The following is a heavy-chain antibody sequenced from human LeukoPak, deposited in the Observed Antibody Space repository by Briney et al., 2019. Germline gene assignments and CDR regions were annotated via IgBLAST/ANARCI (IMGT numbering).Heavy chain of an antibody. CDR2: IDPSDSYI. CDR1: GFSLTSYW. D-gene: IGHD5-18*01. V-gene: IGHV5-10-1*01. Sequence: GESLKIPCRGSGFSLTSYWISWVRQMPGKGLEWMGMIDPSDSYINYSPSFRGHVTISADKSITTAYLQWSSLKASDTAMYYCARSSNMTGYIYSHVDYWGQGTLVTVSS. J-gene: IGHJ4*02. CDR3: ARSSNMTGYIYSHVDY.